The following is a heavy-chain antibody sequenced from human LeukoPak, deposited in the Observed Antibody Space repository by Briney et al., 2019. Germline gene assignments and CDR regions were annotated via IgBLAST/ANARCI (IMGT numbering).Heavy chain of an antibody. J-gene: IGHJ4*02. CDR2: ICAYNGNT. CDR1: GYTFTTYG. Sequence: ASVKVSCKTSGYTFTTYGISWVRQAPGQGLEWMGWICAYNGNTNYAQKLQGRVTMTTDASTSTAYMELRSLRSDDTAVYYCARDRGNYDSSDPLDYWGQGTLVTVSS. V-gene: IGHV1-18*01. D-gene: IGHD3-22*01. CDR3: ARDRGNYDSSDPLDY.